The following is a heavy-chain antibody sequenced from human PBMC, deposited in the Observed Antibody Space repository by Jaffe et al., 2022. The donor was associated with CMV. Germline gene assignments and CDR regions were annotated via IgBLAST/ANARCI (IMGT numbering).Heavy chain of an antibody. CDR3: ARDRGFGGVIDSFDY. D-gene: IGHD3-16*02. V-gene: IGHV1-2*02. J-gene: IGHJ4*02. Sequence: QVQLVQSGAEVKKPGASVKVSCKASGYTFTGYYMHWVRQAPGQGLEWMGWINPNSGGTNYAQKFQGRVTMTRDTSISTAYMELSRLRSDDTAVYYCARDRGFGGVIDSFDYWGQGTLVTVSS. CDR1: GYTFTGYY. CDR2: INPNSGGT.